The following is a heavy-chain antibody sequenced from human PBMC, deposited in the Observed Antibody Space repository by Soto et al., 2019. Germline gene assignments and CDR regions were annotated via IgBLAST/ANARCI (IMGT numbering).Heavy chain of an antibody. D-gene: IGHD2-15*01. V-gene: IGHV4-59*08. CDR1: GGSISSYY. CDR2: IYYSGST. J-gene: IGHJ4*02. CDR3: ARRGDGGNFDY. Sequence: SETLSLTCTVSGGSISSYYWSWIRQTPGKGLEWIGYIYYSGSTNYNPSLKSRVTISVDTSKNQFSLKLSSLTAADTAVYYCARRGDGGNFDYWGQGTLVTVSS.